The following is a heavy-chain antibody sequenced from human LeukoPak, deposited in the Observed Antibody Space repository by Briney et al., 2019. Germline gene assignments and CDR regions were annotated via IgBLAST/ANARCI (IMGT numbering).Heavy chain of an antibody. CDR1: GFTFSDYY. CDR2: ISSSGSTI. Sequence: GGSLRHSCAASGFTFSDYYMSWIRQAPGKGLEWVSYISSSGSTIYYADSVKGRFTISRDNAKNSLYLQMNSLRAEDTAVYYCARAGVNHLDAFDIWGQGTMVTVSS. CDR3: ARAGVNHLDAFDI. V-gene: IGHV3-11*01. D-gene: IGHD4-23*01. J-gene: IGHJ3*02.